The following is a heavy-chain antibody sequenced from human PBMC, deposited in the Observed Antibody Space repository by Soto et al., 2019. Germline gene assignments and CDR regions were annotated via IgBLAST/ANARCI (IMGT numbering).Heavy chain of an antibody. CDR2: INHSGST. Sequence: PSETLSLTCSVYVGSFSGYYWSWIRQPPGKGLEWIGEINHSGSTNYNPSLKSRVTISVDTSKNQFSLKLSSVTAADTAVYYCARGGLYDYVWGSYRSPFDYWGQGTLVTVS. CDR3: ARGGLYDYVWGSYRSPFDY. J-gene: IGHJ4*02. CDR1: VGSFSGYY. V-gene: IGHV4-34*01. D-gene: IGHD3-16*02.